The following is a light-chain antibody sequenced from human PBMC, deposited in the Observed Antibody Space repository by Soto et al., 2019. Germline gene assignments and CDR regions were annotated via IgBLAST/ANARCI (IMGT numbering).Light chain of an antibody. CDR1: QSVSSY. Sequence: EIVLTQSPATLSLSPGERATLSSRASQSVSSYLAWYQQKPGLAPRLLIYDASNRATGIPARFSGSGSGTDFTLTISSLEPEDFAVYYCQQRSNWPVTFGHGTKLEIK. CDR3: QQRSNWPVT. V-gene: IGKV3-11*01. CDR2: DAS. J-gene: IGKJ2*01.